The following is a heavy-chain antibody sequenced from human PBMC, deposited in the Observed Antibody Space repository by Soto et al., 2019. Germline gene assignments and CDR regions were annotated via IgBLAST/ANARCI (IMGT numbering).Heavy chain of an antibody. Sequence: GGSLRLSCAASGFTFSSYGMHWVRQAPGKGLEWVAYIWFDGSKKYYVDSVKGRFTLSRDNSKNTLYLQMNGLRPEDTAVYYCARSHGGGYTTPYFDYWGQGTLVTVSS. V-gene: IGHV3-33*01. CDR1: GFTFSSYG. D-gene: IGHD3-22*01. CDR2: IWFDGSKK. J-gene: IGHJ4*02. CDR3: ARSHGGGYTTPYFDY.